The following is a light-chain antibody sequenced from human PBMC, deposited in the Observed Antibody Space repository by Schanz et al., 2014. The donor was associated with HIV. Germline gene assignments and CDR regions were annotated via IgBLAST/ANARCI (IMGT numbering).Light chain of an antibody. J-gene: IGLJ2*01. CDR3: SSYAGSLPLV. CDR2: DVT. V-gene: IGLV2-11*01. Sequence: QSALTQPRSVSGSPGQSVTISCTGTSSDVGDYNYVSWYQQHPGKAPKLMIYDVTERPSGVPDRFSGSKSGNTASLTVSGXXAEDEADYYCSSYAGSLPLVFGGGTKLTVL. CDR1: SSDVGDYNY.